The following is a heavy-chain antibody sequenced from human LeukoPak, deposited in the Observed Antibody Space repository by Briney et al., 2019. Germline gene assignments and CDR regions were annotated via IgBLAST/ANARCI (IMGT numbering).Heavy chain of an antibody. CDR3: ARGGASRVAAPALGFDY. J-gene: IGHJ4*02. D-gene: IGHD6-13*01. Sequence: SETLSLTCAVYGGSYIGYYWSWIRQPPGKGLEWIGEINHSGSTNYNPSLKSRVTISVDTSKNQFSLKLSSVTAAATAVYYCARGGASRVAAPALGFDYWGQGTLVTVSS. V-gene: IGHV4-34*01. CDR1: GGSYIGYY. CDR2: INHSGST.